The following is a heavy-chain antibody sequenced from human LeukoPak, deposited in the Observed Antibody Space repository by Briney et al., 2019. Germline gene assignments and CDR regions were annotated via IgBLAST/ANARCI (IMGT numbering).Heavy chain of an antibody. CDR3: ARVGKGSYPRNYFDY. V-gene: IGHV5-51*01. D-gene: IGHD1-26*01. J-gene: IGHJ4*02. Sequence: GESLKISCEGSGYDFTDYWIAWVRQLPGKGLEYMGIIYAGDSETRYSPSFQGQVTMSVDKSISIAYLQWSGLKASDTAMYYCARVGKGSYPRNYFDYWGQGTLVTVSS. CDR1: GYDFTDYW. CDR2: IYAGDSET.